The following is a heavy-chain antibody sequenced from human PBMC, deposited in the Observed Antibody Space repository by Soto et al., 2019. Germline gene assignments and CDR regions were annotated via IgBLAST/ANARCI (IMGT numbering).Heavy chain of an antibody. V-gene: IGHV3-30*18. CDR3: AKDRRYSSSWYGYYYYGMDV. Sequence: QVQLVESGGGVVQPGRSLRLSCAASGFTFSSYGMHWVRQAPGKGLEWVAVISYDGSNKYYADSVKGRFTISRDNSKNTLYLQMNSLRAEDTAVYYCAKDRRYSSSWYGYYYYGMDVWGQGTTVTVSS. CDR2: ISYDGSNK. J-gene: IGHJ6*02. CDR1: GFTFSSYG. D-gene: IGHD6-13*01.